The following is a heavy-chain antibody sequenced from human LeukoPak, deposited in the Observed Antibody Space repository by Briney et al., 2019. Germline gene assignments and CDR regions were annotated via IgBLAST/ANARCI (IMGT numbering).Heavy chain of an antibody. CDR3: ARDNDFDY. V-gene: IGHV1-46*01. CDR1: GYTFTSYY. Sequence: ASAKVSCKASGYTFTSYYIHWVRQAPGQGLEWMGIIYPGGGSTSYAQKFQGRVTMTRDMSTSTVYMELSSLRSEDTAVYYCARDNDFDYWGQGTLVTVSS. D-gene: IGHD2-8*01. J-gene: IGHJ4*02. CDR2: IYPGGGST.